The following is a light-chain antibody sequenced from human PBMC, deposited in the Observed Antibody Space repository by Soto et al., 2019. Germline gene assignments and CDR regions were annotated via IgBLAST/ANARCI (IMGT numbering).Light chain of an antibody. V-gene: IGKV1-27*01. Sequence: DIQMTQSPSSLSASVGDRFTITFRASQSISSYLNWYQQVPGKAPKLLIYAASTLQSGVPSRFRGSGSGTSFILTITSLQPEDVATYYCQKYNKAPWIFGQGTKVDIK. CDR1: QSISSY. J-gene: IGKJ1*01. CDR2: AAS. CDR3: QKYNKAPWI.